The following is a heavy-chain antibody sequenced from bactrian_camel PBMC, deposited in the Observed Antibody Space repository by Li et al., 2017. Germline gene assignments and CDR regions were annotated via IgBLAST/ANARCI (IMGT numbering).Heavy chain of an antibody. J-gene: IGHJ2*01. D-gene: IGHD2*01. CDR1: LFTFPY. CDR2: IDTGGST. Sequence: HVQLVESGGGLVQPGGSLRLSCASSLFTFPYMTWVRQGPGKELEWISSIDTGGSTYYADSVRGRFTISRDNAKNTMYLQMNSLKPEDTAMYYCAVGDSGGYYCDYRRLEVWGEGTQVTVS. V-gene: IGHV3S5*01. CDR3: AVGDSGGYYCDYRRLEV.